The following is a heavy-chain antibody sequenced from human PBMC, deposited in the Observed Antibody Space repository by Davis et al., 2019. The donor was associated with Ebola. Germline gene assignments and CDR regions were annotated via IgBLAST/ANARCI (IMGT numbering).Heavy chain of an antibody. J-gene: IGHJ4*02. CDR3: TRAEARSDY. CDR1: GFTFSGSA. Sequence: GESLKISCAASGFTFSGSAMHWVRQASGKGLEWVGRIRSKDNSYATAYAASVKGRFTISRDDSKNTAYLQMNSLKTEDTAVYYCTRAEARSDYWGQGTLVTISS. V-gene: IGHV3-73*01. CDR2: IRSKDNSYAT.